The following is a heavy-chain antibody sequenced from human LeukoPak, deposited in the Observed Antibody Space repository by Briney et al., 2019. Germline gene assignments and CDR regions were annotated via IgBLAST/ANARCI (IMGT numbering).Heavy chain of an antibody. CDR1: GCSISSYY. D-gene: IGHD4-17*01. CDR3: ARITGAAYGDSNWFDP. Sequence: SETLSLTCTVSGCSISSYYWRWIRQPPGKGLEWIGYIYYSGSTNYNPSLKSRVTISVDTSKNQCSLKLSSVTAADTAVYYGARITGAAYGDSNWFDPWGQGTLVTVSS. V-gene: IGHV4-59*01. J-gene: IGHJ5*02. CDR2: IYYSGST.